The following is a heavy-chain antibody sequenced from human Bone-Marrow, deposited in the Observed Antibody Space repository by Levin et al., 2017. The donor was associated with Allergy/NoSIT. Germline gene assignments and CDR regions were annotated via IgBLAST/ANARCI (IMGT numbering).Heavy chain of an antibody. CDR2: IYSGGDT. CDR3: ARNIPVTDLGF. D-gene: IGHD1-14*01. CDR1: GLTVSNNY. J-gene: IGHJ4*02. Sequence: QSSETLSLTCAASGLTVSNNYMSWVRQAPGKGLEWVALIYSGGDTYYADSVKGRFTISRDSSKNTLYLQMNSLRTEDTAVYHCARNIPVTDLGFWGRGTLVTVSS. V-gene: IGHV3-53*01.